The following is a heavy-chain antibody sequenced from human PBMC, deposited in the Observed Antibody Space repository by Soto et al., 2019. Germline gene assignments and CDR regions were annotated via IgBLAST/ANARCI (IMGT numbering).Heavy chain of an antibody. V-gene: IGHV3-53*01. Sequence: PGGSLRLSCAASGFAVSSKYMTWVRQAPGKGLEWVSVIYGGGTTYYADSVKGRFTISRDTSKNTLYLQMNSLRAEDTAVYYCAKDRPRRTSGYFFDYWGQGTPVTVSS. CDR1: GFAVSSKY. D-gene: IGHD1-1*01. CDR3: AKDRPRRTSGYFFDY. CDR2: IYGGGTT. J-gene: IGHJ4*02.